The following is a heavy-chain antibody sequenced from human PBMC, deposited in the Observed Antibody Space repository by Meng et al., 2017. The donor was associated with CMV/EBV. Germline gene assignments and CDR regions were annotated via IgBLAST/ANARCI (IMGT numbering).Heavy chain of an antibody. CDR3: ARDQGRGYSYGRDYYGMDV. D-gene: IGHD5-18*01. CDR2: IYYSGST. CDR1: GGSISSSSYY. Sequence: GSLRLSCTVSGGSISSSSYYWGWIRQPPGKGLEWIGSIYYSGSTYYNPSLESRVTISVDTSKNQFSLKLSSVTAADTAVYYCARDQGRGYSYGRDYYGMDVWAKGPRSPSP. J-gene: IGHJ6*02. V-gene: IGHV4-39*07.